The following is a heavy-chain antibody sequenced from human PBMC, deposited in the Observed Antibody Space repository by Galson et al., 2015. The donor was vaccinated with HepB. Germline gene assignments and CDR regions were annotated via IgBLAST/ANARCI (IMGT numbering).Heavy chain of an antibody. Sequence: ETLSLTCTVYGGSFSGYYWDWIRQPPGKGLEWIGEIFHTGITHYNPSLKNRVTITVDTSTNQFSLKLTSVTAADTAVYYCARSFSSWTWFDPWGQGTLVTVSS. J-gene: IGHJ5*02. V-gene: IGHV4-34*12. CDR2: IFHTGIT. CDR3: ARSFSSWTWFDP. D-gene: IGHD6-6*01. CDR1: GGSFSGYY.